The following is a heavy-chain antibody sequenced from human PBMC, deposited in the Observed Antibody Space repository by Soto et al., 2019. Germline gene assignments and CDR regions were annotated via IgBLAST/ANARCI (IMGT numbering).Heavy chain of an antibody. CDR3: AKSPYSSSYAFDI. CDR2: ISWNSGSI. D-gene: IGHD6-6*01. J-gene: IGHJ3*02. V-gene: IGHV3-9*01. CDR1: GFTFDDYA. Sequence: EVQLVESGGGLVQPGRSLRLSCAASGFTFDDYAMHWVRQAPGKGLEWVSGISWNSGSIGYADAVKGRFTISRDNDTNSLYLQMNSLRAEDTALYYCAKSPYSSSYAFDIWGQGTMVTVSS.